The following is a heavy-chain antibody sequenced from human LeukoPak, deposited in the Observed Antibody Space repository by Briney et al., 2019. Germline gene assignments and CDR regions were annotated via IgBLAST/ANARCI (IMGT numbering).Heavy chain of an antibody. D-gene: IGHD3-10*01. CDR3: ARHGAMVRGVIAARFDY. J-gene: IGHJ4*02. Sequence: PSETLSLTCTVSGASISSYYWSWIRQPPGKGLEWIGYIYTSGSTNYNPSLKSRVTISVDTSKNQFSLKLSSVTAADTAVYYCARHGAMVRGVIAARFDYWGQGTLVTVSS. CDR2: IYTSGST. V-gene: IGHV4-4*09. CDR1: GASISSYY.